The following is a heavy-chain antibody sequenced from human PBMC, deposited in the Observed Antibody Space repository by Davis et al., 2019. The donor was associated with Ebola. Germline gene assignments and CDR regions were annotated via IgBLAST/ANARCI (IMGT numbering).Heavy chain of an antibody. V-gene: IGHV4-39*01. D-gene: IGHD4-17*01. CDR3: AVGEPDFDF. Sequence: PSETLSLTCTVSGGSITNSPYYWGWTRQPPGKGLEWIGNVFYIGNTYYNPSLKSRVTISIDSAKNQFSLRLSSVTAADTAVYYCAVGEPDFDFWGQGTLVTVSS. CDR1: GGSITNSPYY. J-gene: IGHJ4*02. CDR2: VFYIGNT.